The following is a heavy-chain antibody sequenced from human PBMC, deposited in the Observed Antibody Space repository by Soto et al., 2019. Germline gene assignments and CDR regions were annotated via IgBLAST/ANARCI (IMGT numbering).Heavy chain of an antibody. CDR1: GASVSSGNYY. CDR3: ARGSGSYYAY. CDR2: ISYSGST. D-gene: IGHD1-26*01. J-gene: IGHJ4*02. V-gene: IGHV4-61*01. Sequence: SETLSLTCTVCGASVSSGNYYWSWIRQPPGKGLECIGYISYSGSTNYNPSLKSRVTISIDTSKNQFSLKLSSVTAADTAVYYCARGSGSYYAYWGQGTLVTVSS.